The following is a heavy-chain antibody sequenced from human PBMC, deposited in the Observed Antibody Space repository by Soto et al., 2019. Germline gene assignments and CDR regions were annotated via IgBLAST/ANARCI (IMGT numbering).Heavy chain of an antibody. D-gene: IGHD2-2*01. CDR2: ISGSGGNT. V-gene: IGHV3-23*01. CDR1: GFTFSSYA. J-gene: IGHJ4*02. Sequence: EVQLLESGGGLVQPGGSLRLSCAASGFTFSSYAMSWVRQAPGKGLEWVSAISGSGGNTYYADSVKGRFTISRDNSKNTLYLQMNSLRAEDTAVYYCAKVSFGYCSSTSCHSDYWGQGTLVTVSS. CDR3: AKVSFGYCSSTSCHSDY.